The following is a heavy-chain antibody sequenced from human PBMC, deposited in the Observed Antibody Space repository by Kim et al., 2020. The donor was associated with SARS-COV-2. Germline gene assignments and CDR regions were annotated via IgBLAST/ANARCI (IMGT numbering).Heavy chain of an antibody. CDR2: IIPIFGTA. V-gene: IGHV1-69*13. CDR3: ARPGYSSSWSYALDY. CDR1: GGTFSSYA. D-gene: IGHD6-13*01. J-gene: IGHJ4*02. Sequence: SVKVSCKASGGTFSSYAISWVRQAPGQGLEWMGGIIPIFGTANYAQKFQGRVTITADESTSTAYMELSSLRSEDTAVYYCARPGYSSSWSYALDYWGQGTLVTVSS.